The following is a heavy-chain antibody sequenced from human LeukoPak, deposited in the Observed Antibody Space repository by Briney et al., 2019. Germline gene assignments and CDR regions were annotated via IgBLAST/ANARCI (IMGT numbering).Heavy chain of an antibody. Sequence: GGSLRLSCAASGFTFSSYGMHWVRQAPGKGLEWVAVMWYDGSNKYYADSVKGRFTISRDNSKNTLYLQMNTLRAEDTAVYYCARVGYCSGGSCYGGDYWGQGTLVTVSS. D-gene: IGHD2-15*01. V-gene: IGHV3-33*01. CDR3: ARVGYCSGGSCYGGDY. CDR2: MWYDGSNK. J-gene: IGHJ4*02. CDR1: GFTFSSYG.